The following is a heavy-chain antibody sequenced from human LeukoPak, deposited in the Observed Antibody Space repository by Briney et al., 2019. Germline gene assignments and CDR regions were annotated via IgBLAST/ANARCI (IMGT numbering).Heavy chain of an antibody. D-gene: IGHD6-19*01. CDR2: IYYSGRT. CDR3: AGDRWLDF. V-gene: IGHV4-59*12. J-gene: IGHJ4*02. CDR1: GDSITGYY. Sequence: SETLSLTCTVSGDSITGYYWSWIRQPPGKGLEWIGYIYYSGRTNYNPSLKSRVTMSVDTSNNQFSLNLRSVTAADTAVCYCAGDRWLDFWGQGTLVTVSS.